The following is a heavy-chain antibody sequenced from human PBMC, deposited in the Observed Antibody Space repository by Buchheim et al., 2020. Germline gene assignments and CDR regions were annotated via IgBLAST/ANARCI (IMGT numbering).Heavy chain of an antibody. D-gene: IGHD2-2*01. CDR2: MNPNSGNT. J-gene: IGHJ6*02. CDR3: GVVGYYYYGMDV. V-gene: IGHV1-8*01. Sequence: QVQLVQSGAEVKKPGASVKVSCKASGYTFTSYDINWVRQATGQGLEWMGWMNPNSGNTGYAQKFQGRVTMTRNTSISTASMRLSSLRSEDTAGYWCGVVGYYYYGMDVWGQGTT. CDR1: GYTFTSYD.